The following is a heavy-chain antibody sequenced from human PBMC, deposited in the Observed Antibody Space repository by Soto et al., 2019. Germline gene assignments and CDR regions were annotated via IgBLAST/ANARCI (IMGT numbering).Heavy chain of an antibody. Sequence: SETLSLTCTVSGGSVSSGSYHWTWIRQPPGKGLEWIGYISDTGTTNYNPSLKSRVTISVDTSKNQFSLRLSSVTPADTALYYCAKLVAVAGTDDWFDPWGQGTLVTVSS. J-gene: IGHJ5*02. CDR2: ISDTGTT. CDR1: GGSVSSGSYH. V-gene: IGHV4-61*01. D-gene: IGHD6-19*01. CDR3: AKLVAVAGTDDWFDP.